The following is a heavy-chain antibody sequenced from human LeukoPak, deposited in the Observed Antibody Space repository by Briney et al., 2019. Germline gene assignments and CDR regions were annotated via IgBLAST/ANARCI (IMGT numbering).Heavy chain of an antibody. D-gene: IGHD6-13*01. Sequence: GGTLRLSCAASGFTFSSYGMSWVRQAPGKGLEWVSFIYSDNTHYSDSVKGRFTISRDNSKNTLYLQMNSLRAEDTAVYYCAKDGSSWYYYYYYMDVWGKGTTVTISS. CDR2: IYSDNT. V-gene: IGHV3-66*03. CDR3: AKDGSSWYYYYYYMDV. CDR1: GFTFSSYG. J-gene: IGHJ6*03.